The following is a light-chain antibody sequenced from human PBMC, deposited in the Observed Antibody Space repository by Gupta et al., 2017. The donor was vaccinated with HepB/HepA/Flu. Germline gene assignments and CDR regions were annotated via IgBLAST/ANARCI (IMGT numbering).Light chain of an antibody. CDR1: SSDVGAYNY. CDR3: NSYTSSSTPYV. Sequence: QSALPQPAPVSWSPGQSITISCTGTSSDVGAYNYVSWYQQHPGKAPKLIIYDVNNRPSGVSNRFSGSKSGNTASLTISGLQAEDEADYYCNSYTSSSTPYVFGTGTKVTVL. CDR2: DVN. J-gene: IGLJ1*01. V-gene: IGLV2-14*03.